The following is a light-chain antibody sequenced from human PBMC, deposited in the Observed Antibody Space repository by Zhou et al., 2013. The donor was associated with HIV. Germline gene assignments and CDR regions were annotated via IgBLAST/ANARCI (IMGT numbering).Light chain of an antibody. J-gene: IGKJ3*01. CDR3: QQFEESPPS. CDR2: GAS. CDR1: QAITNS. V-gene: IGKV1-NL1*01. Sequence: DVQMTQSPSSLSASVGDRVTITCRASQAITNSLAWYEQKPGKAPKLLVSGASRMESGVPSRFSGSGSGTDYTLTITSLQPEDFATYYCQQFEESPPSFGPGTTVAIK.